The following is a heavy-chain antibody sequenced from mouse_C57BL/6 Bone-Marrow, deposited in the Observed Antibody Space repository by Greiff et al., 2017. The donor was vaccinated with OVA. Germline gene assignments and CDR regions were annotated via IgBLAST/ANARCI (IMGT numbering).Heavy chain of an antibody. CDR2: ISSGSSTI. CDR3: ARMNYYGSPYWYFDV. J-gene: IGHJ1*03. Sequence: EVKVVESGGGLVKPGGSLKLSCAASGFTFSDYGMHWVRQAPEKGLEWVAYISSGSSTIYYADTVKGRFTISRDNAKNTLFLQMTRRRSEDTAMYYCARMNYYGSPYWYFDVWGTGTTVTVSS. D-gene: IGHD1-1*01. CDR1: GFTFSDYG. V-gene: IGHV5-17*01.